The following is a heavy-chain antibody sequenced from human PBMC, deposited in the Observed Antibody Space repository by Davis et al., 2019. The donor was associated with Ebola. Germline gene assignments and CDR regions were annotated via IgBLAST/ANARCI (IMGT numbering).Heavy chain of an antibody. CDR2: IYYSGST. CDR1: GGSISNYY. V-gene: IGHV4-59*01. J-gene: IGHJ5*02. CDR3: ARDAQWLSP. Sequence: MPSETLSLTCTVSGGSISNYYWSWIRQPQGKGLEWIGYIYYSGSTKFNPSLKSRVTISVDTSKNQFSLKLSSVPPADTAVYYCARDAQWLSPWGQGTLVTVSS. D-gene: IGHD6-19*01.